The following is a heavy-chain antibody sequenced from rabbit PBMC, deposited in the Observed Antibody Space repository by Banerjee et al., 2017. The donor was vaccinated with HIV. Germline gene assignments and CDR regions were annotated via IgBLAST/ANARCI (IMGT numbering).Heavy chain of an antibody. Sequence: QSLEESGGDLVKPGASLTLTCTASGFDFSSNAMCWVRQAPGKRPEWIACIAGGSSDTTYYANWAKGRFTISRTSSTTVTLRLTSLTAADTATYFCARSTGSGAYGAFNLWGPGTLVTVS. J-gene: IGHJ4*01. V-gene: IGHV1S40*01. CDR2: IAGGSSDTT. CDR1: GFDFSSNA. D-gene: IGHD1-1*01. CDR3: ARSTGSGAYGAFNL.